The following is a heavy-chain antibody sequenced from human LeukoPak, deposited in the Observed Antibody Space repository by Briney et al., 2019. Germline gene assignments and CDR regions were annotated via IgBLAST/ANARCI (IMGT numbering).Heavy chain of an antibody. D-gene: IGHD6-19*01. CDR2: ISAYNGNT. Sequence: GASVKVSCKASGYTFTSYGISWVRQAPGQGLEWMGWISAYNGNTNYAQKFQGRVTMTTDTSTSTAYMELRSLRSDDTAVYYCARDPRPMYSSGWYPDYWGQGTLVTVSS. CDR3: ARDPRPMYSSGWYPDY. J-gene: IGHJ4*02. CDR1: GYTFTSYG. V-gene: IGHV1-18*01.